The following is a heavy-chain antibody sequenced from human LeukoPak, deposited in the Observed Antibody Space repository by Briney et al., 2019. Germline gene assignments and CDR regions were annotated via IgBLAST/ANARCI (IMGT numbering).Heavy chain of an antibody. D-gene: IGHD3-16*02. Sequence: ASVKVSCKASGYTSTSYGISWVRQAPGQGLEWMGWISAYNGNTNYAQKLQGRVTMTTDTSTSTAYMELRSLRSDGTAVYYCARDYLDDYVWGSYRYPPFFDYWGQGTLVTVSS. CDR2: ISAYNGNT. V-gene: IGHV1-18*01. CDR1: GYTSTSYG. J-gene: IGHJ4*02. CDR3: ARDYLDDYVWGSYRYPPFFDY.